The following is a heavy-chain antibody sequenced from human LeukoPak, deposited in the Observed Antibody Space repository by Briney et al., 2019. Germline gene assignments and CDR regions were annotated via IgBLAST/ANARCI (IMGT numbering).Heavy chain of an antibody. CDR3: ASSSYDFWSGYMFDP. J-gene: IGHJ5*02. D-gene: IGHD3-3*01. V-gene: IGHV4-39*01. CDR2: IYHSGST. CDR1: GGSISSNSYY. Sequence: SETLSLTCAVSGGSISSNSYYWGWIRQPPGKGLEWIGNIYHSGSTYYNSSLKSRVTISVHTSKNQFSLRLSSVTAADTAVYYCASSSYDFWSGYMFDPWGQGTLVTVSS.